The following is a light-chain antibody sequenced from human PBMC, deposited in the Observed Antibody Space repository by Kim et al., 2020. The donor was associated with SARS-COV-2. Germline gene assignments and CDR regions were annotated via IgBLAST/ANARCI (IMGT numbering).Light chain of an antibody. J-gene: IGLJ1*01. CDR3: SAYTGSNTHV. CDR1: SSDVGGYNY. CDR2: DVT. V-gene: IGLV2-14*03. Sequence: QSALTQPASVSGSPGHSITITCSGTSSDVGGYNYVSWYQQYPGKAPKLMIFDVTHRPSGVSNRFSGSRSGNMASLTISGLQVEDEADYYCSAYTGSNTHVFGMGTKVTVL.